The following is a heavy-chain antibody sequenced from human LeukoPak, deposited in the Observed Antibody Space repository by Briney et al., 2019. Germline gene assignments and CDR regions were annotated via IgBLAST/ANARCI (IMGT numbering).Heavy chain of an antibody. CDR2: ISNDGSTT. V-gene: IGHV3-74*01. Sequence: PGGSLRLSCAASGFTFTKYWMHWVRQAPGKGLMWVSHISNDGSTTNYADSVKGRFTISRDNAKNTLYLQMNGLRVEDTAVYYCARVYDYGFDWGQGTLVTVSS. D-gene: IGHD4/OR15-4a*01. J-gene: IGHJ4*02. CDR3: ARVYDYGFD. CDR1: GFTFTKYW.